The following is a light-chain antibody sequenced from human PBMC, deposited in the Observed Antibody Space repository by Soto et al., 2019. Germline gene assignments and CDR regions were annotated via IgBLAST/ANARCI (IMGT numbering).Light chain of an antibody. Sequence: QSALTQPASVSGSPGQSFTISCTGTSSDVGGYTYVSWYQQHPGRAPKLMIYEVSNRPSGVSNRFSGSKSGNTASLTISGLQAEDEADYYCSSYTTRNTVLFGGGTQLTVL. CDR1: SSDVGGYTY. CDR2: EVS. V-gene: IGLV2-14*01. CDR3: SSYTTRNTVL. J-gene: IGLJ2*01.